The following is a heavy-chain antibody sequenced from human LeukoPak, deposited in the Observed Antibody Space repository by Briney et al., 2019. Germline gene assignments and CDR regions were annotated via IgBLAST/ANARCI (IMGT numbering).Heavy chain of an antibody. V-gene: IGHV3-23*01. D-gene: IGHD3-22*01. J-gene: IGHJ4*02. Sequence: GGSLRLSCAASGFTFSSYAMSWVRQAPGKGLEWVSAISGSGGSTYYADSVKGRFTISRDNSKNTLYLQVNSLRAEDTAVYYCAREKAEIVVVIDYWGQGTLVTVSS. CDR1: GFTFSSYA. CDR2: ISGSGGST. CDR3: AREKAEIVVVIDY.